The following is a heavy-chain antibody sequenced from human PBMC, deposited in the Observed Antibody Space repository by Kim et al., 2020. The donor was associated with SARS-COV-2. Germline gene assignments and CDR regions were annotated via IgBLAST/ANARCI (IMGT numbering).Heavy chain of an antibody. CDR3: PRVAIGVTGTHFDC. Sequence: GGSLRLSCVGSGFTFSGSDVHWVRQASGKGMEWVGRINNKYATAYAASVKGRFTLSRDDSKNTAFLQMDSLNTEDTAMYYCPRVAIGVTGTHFDCWGQGTLLTVLS. CDR1: GFTFSGSD. CDR2: INNKYAT. V-gene: IGHV3-73*01. D-gene: IGHD6-19*01. J-gene: IGHJ4*02.